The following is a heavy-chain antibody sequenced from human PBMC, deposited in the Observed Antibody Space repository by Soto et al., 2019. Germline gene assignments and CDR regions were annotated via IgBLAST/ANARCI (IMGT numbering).Heavy chain of an antibody. Sequence: SETLSLTCAVYGGSFSGYYWSWIRQPPGKGLEWIGEINHSGSTNYNPSLKSRVTISVDTSKNQFSLKLSSVTAADTAVYYCARGPVAGTLYYYYYGMDVWGQGTTVPVSS. CDR1: GGSFSGYY. CDR2: INHSGST. J-gene: IGHJ6*02. CDR3: ARGPVAGTLYYYYYGMDV. V-gene: IGHV4-34*01. D-gene: IGHD6-19*01.